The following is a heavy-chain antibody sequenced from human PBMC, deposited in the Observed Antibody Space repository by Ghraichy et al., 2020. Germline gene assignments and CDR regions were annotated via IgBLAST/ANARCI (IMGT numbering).Heavy chain of an antibody. Sequence: GESLNISCAASGFTFSSYSMSWVRQAPGKGLEWVSSISSSSSYIYYADSVKGRFTLSRDNAKNSLYLQMNSLRAEDTAVYYCARDGGIGSTSALRFDYWGQGTLVTVSS. D-gene: IGHD2-2*01. V-gene: IGHV3-21*01. CDR2: ISSSSSYI. CDR3: ARDGGIGSTSALRFDY. CDR1: GFTFSSYS. J-gene: IGHJ4*02.